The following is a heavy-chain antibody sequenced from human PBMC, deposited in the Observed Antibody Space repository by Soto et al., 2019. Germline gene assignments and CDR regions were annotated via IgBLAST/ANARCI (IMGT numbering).Heavy chain of an antibody. Sequence: QVQLVQSGPELKKPGASVKVSCKTSGYSFHNSGISWVRQAPGQGLEWMGWISVFNGYAHYAQKFQGRVIMTADTFTNPAYMELRGLRSDDTAMYYCSKNGTTWFASWGQGTPVTVSS. CDR3: SKNGTTWFAS. J-gene: IGHJ5*01. V-gene: IGHV1-18*01. CDR2: ISVFNGYA. CDR1: GYSFHNSG. D-gene: IGHD1-1*01.